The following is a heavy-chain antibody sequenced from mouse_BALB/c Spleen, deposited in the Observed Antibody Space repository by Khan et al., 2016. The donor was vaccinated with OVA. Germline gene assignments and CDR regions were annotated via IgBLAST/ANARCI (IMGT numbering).Heavy chain of an antibody. D-gene: IGHD4-1*01. J-gene: IGHJ3*01. CDR3: ASHLTGSVAY. V-gene: IGHV5-6*01. Sequence: EVELVESGGDLVKPGGSLKLSCAASGFSFSSYSMSWVRQTPDKRLEWVATISSGGDYTYYPDIVKGRFTISRDNAKNTLYLQMSSLKSEDTAMDYCASHLTGSVAYWGQGTLVTVSA. CDR1: GFSFSSYS. CDR2: ISSGGDYT.